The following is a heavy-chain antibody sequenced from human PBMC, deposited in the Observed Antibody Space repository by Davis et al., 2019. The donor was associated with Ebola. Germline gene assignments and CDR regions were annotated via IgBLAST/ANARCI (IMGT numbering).Heavy chain of an antibody. CDR1: GFTFDDYS. CDR3: VKDLWDY. D-gene: IGHD3-16*01. J-gene: IGHJ4*02. CDR2: ISWDSGST. Sequence: GESLKISCVASGFTFDDYSMHWVRQAPGKGLEWVSLISWDSGSTYYADSVKGRFTISRDNSKNSLYLQMNSLRTEDTALYYCVKDLWDYWGQGTLVTVSS. V-gene: IGHV3-43*01.